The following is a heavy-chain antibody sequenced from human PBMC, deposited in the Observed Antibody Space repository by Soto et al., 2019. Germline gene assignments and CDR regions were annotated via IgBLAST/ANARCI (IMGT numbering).Heavy chain of an antibody. D-gene: IGHD1-7*01. CDR3: AGTTSHQWYYMDV. CDR2: TYYRSRWYN. CDR1: GDSVSNNSAA. J-gene: IGHJ6*03. V-gene: IGHV6-1*01. Sequence: QVQLQESGPGLVKPSQTLSLTCALSGDSVSNNSAAWNWIRLSPSRGLEWLARTYYRSRWYNDYAVSVRSRITVNPDTSKNQFSLQLTSVTPEDTAVYYCAGTTSHQWYYMDVWGKGTTVTVSS.